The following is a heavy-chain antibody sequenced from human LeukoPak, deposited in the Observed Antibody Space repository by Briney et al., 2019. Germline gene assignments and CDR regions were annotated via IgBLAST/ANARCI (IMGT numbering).Heavy chain of an antibody. Sequence: PSETLSLTCTVSGGSISSSSYYWGWIRQPPGKGLEWIGSIYYSGSTYYNPSLKSRVTISVDTSKNQFSLKLSSVTAADTAVYYCARVGVHDYGDPGAFDIWGQGTMVTVSS. D-gene: IGHD4-17*01. CDR3: ARVGVHDYGDPGAFDI. CDR2: IYYSGST. J-gene: IGHJ3*02. V-gene: IGHV4-39*07. CDR1: GGSISSSSYY.